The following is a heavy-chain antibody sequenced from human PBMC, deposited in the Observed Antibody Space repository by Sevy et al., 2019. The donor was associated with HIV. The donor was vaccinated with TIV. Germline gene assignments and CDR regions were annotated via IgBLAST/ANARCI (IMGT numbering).Heavy chain of an antibody. V-gene: IGHV3-21*01. CDR3: ARPTAVMSEYEPLINARFYSMYV. D-gene: IGHD3-16*01. CDR1: GFTFSSYS. CDR2: ITSGSSFI. J-gene: IGHJ6*02. Sequence: GGSLRLSCAASGFTFSSYSMNWVRQAPGRGLEWVSSITSGSSFIFYAGSVKGRFTISRDNAKNSLYLQMNSLRAEDTAVYYCARPTAVMSEYEPLINARFYSMYVWGPGTTVTVSS.